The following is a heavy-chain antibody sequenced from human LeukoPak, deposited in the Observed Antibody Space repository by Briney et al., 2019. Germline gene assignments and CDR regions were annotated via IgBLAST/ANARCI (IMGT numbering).Heavy chain of an antibody. CDR3: AKSLGASSCA. V-gene: IGHV3-23*01. Sequence: LPGGSLSHSCAASGITFSTYGMTWVRQVPGKGLEWVSTISSTGGSTYYADSVKGRFTISRDNSKNTLYLQMNSLRAEDTALYYCAKSLGASSCAWGHGTLVTVSS. J-gene: IGHJ4*01. D-gene: IGHD6-13*01. CDR2: ISSTGGST. CDR1: GITFSTYG.